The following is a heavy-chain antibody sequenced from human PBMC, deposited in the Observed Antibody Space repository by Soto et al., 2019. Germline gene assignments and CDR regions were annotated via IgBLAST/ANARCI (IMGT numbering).Heavy chain of an antibody. Sequence: EVKLLESGGGLVPPGASARLSCLTSGFIFHNYDMSCVRQSPGRRLEWVAAISGSGHATYYTQSVQGRFIISRDKSKKTVFLQMNNLRAEDTAVYHCAKGRYFDSSGGCANNWGLGTLVTVSS. V-gene: IGHV3-23*01. CDR3: AKGRYFDSSGGCANN. J-gene: IGHJ4*02. CDR1: GFIFHNYD. CDR2: ISGSGHAT. D-gene: IGHD3-22*01.